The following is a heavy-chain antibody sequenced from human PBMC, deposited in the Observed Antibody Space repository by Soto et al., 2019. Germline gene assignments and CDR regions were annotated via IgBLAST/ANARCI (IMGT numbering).Heavy chain of an antibody. D-gene: IGHD3-10*01. V-gene: IGHV3-23*01. J-gene: IGHJ4*02. CDR3: ANHRLYGSGSYYPYFFDY. CDR2: ISGSGTGT. Sequence: TGGSLRLSCAASGFTFSTYAMSWARQAPGKGLEWVSGISGSGTGTYYADSVKGRFTISRDNSKNTLYLLMNSLRAEDTAVYYCANHRLYGSGSYYPYFFDYWGQGALVTVSS. CDR1: GFTFSTYA.